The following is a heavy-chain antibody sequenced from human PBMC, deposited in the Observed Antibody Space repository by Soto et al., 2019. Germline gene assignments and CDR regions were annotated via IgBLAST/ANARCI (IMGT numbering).Heavy chain of an antibody. Sequence: PSETLSLTCTVSGGSISSSSYYWGWIRQPPGKGLEWIGSIYYSGSTYYNPSLKSRVTISVDTSKNQFSLQLNSATPEDTAVYYCARDRPSYGDCFDYWGQGTLVTVSS. CDR2: IYYSGST. J-gene: IGHJ4*02. CDR3: ARDRPSYGDCFDY. CDR1: GGSISSSSYY. D-gene: IGHD4-17*01. V-gene: IGHV4-39*02.